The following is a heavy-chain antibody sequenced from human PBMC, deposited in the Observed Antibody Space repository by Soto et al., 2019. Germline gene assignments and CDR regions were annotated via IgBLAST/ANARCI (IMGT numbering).Heavy chain of an antibody. Sequence: QVQLVQSGAEVKEPGASVKVSCKASGYTFTNYDINWVRQATGQGPEWMGWMNPDSGDTGYVPNFQGRVTMTRSTSISTAYMEQSDLRSEDTAVYYCARSRGGTGVHFDYWGQGTLVTVSS. CDR1: GYTFTNYD. D-gene: IGHD7-27*01. CDR3: ARSRGGTGVHFDY. V-gene: IGHV1-8*01. J-gene: IGHJ4*02. CDR2: MNPDSGDT.